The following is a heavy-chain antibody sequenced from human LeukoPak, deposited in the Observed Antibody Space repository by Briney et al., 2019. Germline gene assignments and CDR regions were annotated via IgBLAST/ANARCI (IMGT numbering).Heavy chain of an antibody. V-gene: IGHV4-61*02. CDR3: ARDPIVIAAAGDY. J-gene: IGHJ4*02. D-gene: IGHD6-13*01. CDR1: GGSISSGSYY. Sequence: PSETLSLTCIVSGGSISSGSYYWSWIRQPAGKGLEWIGRIYTSGSTNYNPSLKSRVTISVDTSKNQFSLKLSSVTAADTAVYYCARDPIVIAAAGDYWGQGTLVTVSS. CDR2: IYTSGST.